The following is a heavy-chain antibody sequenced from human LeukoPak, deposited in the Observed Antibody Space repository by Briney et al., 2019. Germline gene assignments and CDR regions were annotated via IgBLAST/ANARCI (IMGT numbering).Heavy chain of an antibody. CDR1: GGSITSNNW. J-gene: IGHJ4*02. Sequence: SETLSLTCAVSGGSITSNNWWTWVRQPPGKGLEWIGEIFQSGSTNYNPSLKSRVAISVDKSENHISLKLTSVTAADTAVYYCAREGGPYRPLDYSGQGTLVTVAS. CDR3: AREGGPYRPLDY. CDR2: IFQSGST. V-gene: IGHV4-4*02.